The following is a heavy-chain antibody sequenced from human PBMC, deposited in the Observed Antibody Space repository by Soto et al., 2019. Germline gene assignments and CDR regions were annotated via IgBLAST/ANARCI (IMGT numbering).Heavy chain of an antibody. D-gene: IGHD3-22*01. Sequence: VEVSCKASGYTFTGYYMHWVRQAPGQGLEWMGWINPNSGGTNYAQKFQGRVTMTRDTSISTAYMELSRLRSDDTAVYYCARARRGTYYDTQGPYFQHWGQGTLVTVSS. V-gene: IGHV1-2*02. CDR2: INPNSGGT. J-gene: IGHJ1*01. CDR3: ARARRGTYYDTQGPYFQH. CDR1: GYTFTGYY.